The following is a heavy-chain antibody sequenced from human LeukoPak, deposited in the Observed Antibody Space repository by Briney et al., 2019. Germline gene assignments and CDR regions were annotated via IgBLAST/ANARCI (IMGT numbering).Heavy chain of an antibody. V-gene: IGHV3-33*01. CDR3: ARGISAADY. D-gene: IGHD6-13*01. Sequence: GTSLRLSCAASGFTFSTYGMHWVRQAPGKGLEWVAPIWYDGNKRYYADSVKGRFTISRDNSNNTLYLQMNSLRAEDTAVYYCARGISAADYWGQGTLVTVSS. CDR1: GFTFSTYG. CDR2: IWYDGNKR. J-gene: IGHJ4*02.